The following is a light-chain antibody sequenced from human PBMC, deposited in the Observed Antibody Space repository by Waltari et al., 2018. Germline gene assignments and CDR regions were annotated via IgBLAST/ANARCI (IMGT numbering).Light chain of an antibody. CDR1: SSNIANNY. Sequence: QSVLTQPPSVSAAPGQRVTISCSGSSSNIANNYVCWYQQLPGTAPKLLIYENNNVPQGIPYRSSASKSGTSATLDITGLQTGDEADYYCGTWDSSLSAAVFGGGTKLTVL. CDR3: GTWDSSLSAAV. V-gene: IGLV1-51*02. CDR2: ENN. J-gene: IGLJ2*01.